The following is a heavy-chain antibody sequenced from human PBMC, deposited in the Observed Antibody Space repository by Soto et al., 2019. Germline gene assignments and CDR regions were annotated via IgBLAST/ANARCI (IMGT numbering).Heavy chain of an antibody. CDR2: ISGSGGST. CDR3: AKQAALLCYYGMDV. D-gene: IGHD6-13*01. Sequence: AGGSLRLSCAASGFTFSSYAMSWVRQAPGKGLEWVSAISGSGGSTYYADSVKGRFTISRDNSKNTLYLQMNSLRAEDTAVYYCAKQAALLCYYGMDVWGQGTTVTVSS. CDR1: GFTFSSYA. V-gene: IGHV3-23*01. J-gene: IGHJ6*02.